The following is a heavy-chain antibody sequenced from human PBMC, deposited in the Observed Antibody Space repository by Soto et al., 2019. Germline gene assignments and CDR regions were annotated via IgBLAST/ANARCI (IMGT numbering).Heavy chain of an antibody. V-gene: IGHV2-5*02. CDR1: GFSLSTSGVG. CDR2: IYWDDDK. J-gene: IGHJ4*02. Sequence: QITLKESGPTLVKPTQTLTLTCTFSGFSLSTSGVGVGWIRQPPGKALEWLALIYWDDDKRYSPSLKSRLTIPKDTSKNQVVLTMTNMDPVDTATYYCVHPTYVDYVDYWGQGTLVTVSS. D-gene: IGHD3-16*01. CDR3: VHPTYVDYVDY.